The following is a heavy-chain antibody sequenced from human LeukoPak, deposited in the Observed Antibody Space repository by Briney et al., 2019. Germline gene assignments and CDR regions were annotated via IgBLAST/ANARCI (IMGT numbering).Heavy chain of an antibody. CDR1: GGTFGSYA. D-gene: IGHD3-22*01. Sequence: ASVKVSCKASGGTFGSYAISWVRQAPGQGLEWMGGIIPIFGTANYAQKFQGRVTITADESTSTAYMELSSLRSEDTAVYYCARDHYYDSSGYYYRGRWFDPWGQGTLVTVSS. CDR2: IIPIFGTA. J-gene: IGHJ5*02. CDR3: ARDHYYDSSGYYYRGRWFDP. V-gene: IGHV1-69*13.